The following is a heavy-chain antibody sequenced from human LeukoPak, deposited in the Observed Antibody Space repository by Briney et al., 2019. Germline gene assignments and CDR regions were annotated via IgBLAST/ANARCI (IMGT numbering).Heavy chain of an antibody. CDR1: GGSISSGSYY. CDR3: AREADYYDSSGYFNKNKNCFDP. CDR2: IYTSGST. Sequence: ASETLSLTCTVSGGSISSGSYYWSWIRQPAGKGLEWIGRIYTSGSTNYNPSLKSRVTISVDTSKNQFSLKLSSVTAADTAVYYCAREADYYDSSGYFNKNKNCFDPWGQGTLVTVSS. D-gene: IGHD3-22*01. J-gene: IGHJ5*02. V-gene: IGHV4-61*02.